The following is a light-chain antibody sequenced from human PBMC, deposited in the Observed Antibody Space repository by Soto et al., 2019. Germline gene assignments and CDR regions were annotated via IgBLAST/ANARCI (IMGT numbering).Light chain of an antibody. CDR2: AAS. V-gene: IGKV1-9*01. CDR1: QGISSY. J-gene: IGKJ2*01. CDR3: QKIQDT. Sequence: DIQLTQSPSFLSASVGDRVTITCRASQGISSYLAWYQQKPGKAPKLLIYAASTLQSGVPSRFSGSGSGTAFTLTSSSLQAEDFATYYCQKIQDTFGQGTKLEIK.